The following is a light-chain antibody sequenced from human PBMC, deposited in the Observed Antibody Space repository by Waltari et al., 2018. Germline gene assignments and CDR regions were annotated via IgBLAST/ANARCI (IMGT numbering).Light chain of an antibody. Sequence: CRARTVISNYLGGYQQKPGRPPQLLIYSGSNLPSGVPSRFSGSGSGTEFTLKISSLQAEDFATYYCLQPNHYPLTFVRGTKVEIK. CDR3: LQPNHYPLT. CDR2: SGS. V-gene: IGKV1-9*01. CDR1: TVISNY. J-gene: IGKJ4*01.